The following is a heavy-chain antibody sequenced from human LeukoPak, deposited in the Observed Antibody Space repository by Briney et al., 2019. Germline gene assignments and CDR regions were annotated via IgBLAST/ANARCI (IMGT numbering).Heavy chain of an antibody. CDR3: AKELRSDYYYYGMDV. D-gene: IGHD2-15*01. CDR1: GFTFSSYG. V-gene: IGHV3-30*18. J-gene: IGHJ6*02. CDR2: ISYDGSNK. Sequence: GGSLRLSCAASGFTFSSYGMHWVRQAPGKGLEWVAVISYDGSNKYYADSVKGRFTISRDNSTNTLYLQMNSLRAEDTAVYYCAKELRSDYYYYGMDVWGQGTTVTVSS.